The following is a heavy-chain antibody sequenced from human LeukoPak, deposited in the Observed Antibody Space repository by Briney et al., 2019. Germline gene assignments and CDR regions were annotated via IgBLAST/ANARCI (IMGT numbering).Heavy chain of an antibody. D-gene: IGHD3-10*01. Sequence: PSETLSLTCTVSGGSISSYYWSWIRQPPGKGLEWIGYIYYSGSTNYNPSLKSRVTISVDTSKNQFSLKLSSVTAADTAVYYCARETLDYYGSGSYYYFDYWGQGTLVTVSS. J-gene: IGHJ4*02. CDR2: IYYSGST. CDR3: ARETLDYYGSGSYYYFDY. CDR1: GGSISSYY. V-gene: IGHV4-59*12.